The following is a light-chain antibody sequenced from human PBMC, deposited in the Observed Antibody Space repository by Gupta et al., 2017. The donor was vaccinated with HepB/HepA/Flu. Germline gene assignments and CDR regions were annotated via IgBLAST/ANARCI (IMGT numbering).Light chain of an antibody. V-gene: IGKV1-39*01. Sequence: IQMTQSPSSLSASVGDKVTITCRASQSITNYLNWSQHKPGKAPKLLIYSTSTLQNEVPSRFSGSGSGTEFTLTISSLQPEDFATYYCQQCLATPITFGQGTRLELK. CDR2: STS. J-gene: IGKJ5*01. CDR1: QSITNY. CDR3: QQCLATPIT.